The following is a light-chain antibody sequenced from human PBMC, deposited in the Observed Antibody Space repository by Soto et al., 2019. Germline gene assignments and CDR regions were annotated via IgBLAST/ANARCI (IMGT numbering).Light chain of an antibody. CDR1: QSVSNSY. Sequence: EIVLTQSPGTLSLSPGERATLPCRASQSVSNSYLAWYQQKPGQAPRLLMYGASNRATGIPDRFSGSGSGTDFTLTISRLEPEDFAVYYCQQYGTSLYTLGQGTKLEIK. V-gene: IGKV3-20*01. J-gene: IGKJ2*01. CDR2: GAS. CDR3: QQYGTSLYT.